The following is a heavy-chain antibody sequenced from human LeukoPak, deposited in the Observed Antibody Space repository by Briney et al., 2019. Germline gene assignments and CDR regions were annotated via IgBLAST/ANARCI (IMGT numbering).Heavy chain of an antibody. CDR2: ISSSGRTT. CDR1: GFTFSSYE. CDR3: ARHTDIAPLSSLKY. J-gene: IGHJ4*02. D-gene: IGHD6-13*01. V-gene: IGHV3-48*03. Sequence: SGGSLRLSCAASGFTFSSYEMNWVRQAPGKGLEWVSCISSSGRTTYYADSVKGRFTISRDNAIYSLYLQMNSLRAEDTAVYYCARHTDIAPLSSLKYWGQGTLVTVSS.